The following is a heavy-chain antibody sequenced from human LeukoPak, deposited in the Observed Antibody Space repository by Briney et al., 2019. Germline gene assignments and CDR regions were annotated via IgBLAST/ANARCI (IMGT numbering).Heavy chain of an antibody. V-gene: IGHV1-2*02. CDR1: GYTFTGYY. CDR2: INPNSGGT. J-gene: IGHJ4*02. D-gene: IGHD5-12*01. CDR3: ARAPGSGCDWVIRFDY. Sequence: GASVKVSCKASGYTFTGYYMHWVRQAPGQGLEWMGWINPNSGGTNYAQKFQGRVTMTRDTSISTAYMELSRLRSDDTAVYYCARAPGSGCDWVIRFDYWGQGTLVTVSS.